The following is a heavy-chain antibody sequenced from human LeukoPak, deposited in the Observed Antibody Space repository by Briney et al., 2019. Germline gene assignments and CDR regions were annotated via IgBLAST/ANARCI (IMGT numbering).Heavy chain of an antibody. Sequence: GGSLRLSCAASGFTFSSYWMSWVRQAPGKGLEWVANIKQDGSEKYYVDSVKGRFTISRDNAKNSLYLQMNSLRAEDTAVYYCAKDQFLEWLLIDYWGQGTLVTVSS. CDR2: IKQDGSEK. V-gene: IGHV3-7*01. J-gene: IGHJ4*02. D-gene: IGHD3-3*01. CDR1: GFTFSSYW. CDR3: AKDQFLEWLLIDY.